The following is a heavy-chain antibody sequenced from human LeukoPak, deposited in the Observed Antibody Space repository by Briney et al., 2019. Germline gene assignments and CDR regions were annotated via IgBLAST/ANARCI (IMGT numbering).Heavy chain of an antibody. CDR2: ISAYNGNT. Sequence: ASVKVSCKASGYTFTSYGISWVRQAPGQGLEWMGWISAYNGNTNYAQKLQGRVTMTTDTSTSTAHMELRSLRSDDTAVYYCARDLARSPIQLWQPDFDYWGQGTLVTVSS. V-gene: IGHV1-18*01. J-gene: IGHJ4*02. CDR3: ARDLARSPIQLWQPDFDY. CDR1: GYTFTSYG. D-gene: IGHD5-18*01.